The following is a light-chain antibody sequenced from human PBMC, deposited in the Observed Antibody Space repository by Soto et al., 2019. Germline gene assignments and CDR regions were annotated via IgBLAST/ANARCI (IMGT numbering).Light chain of an antibody. Sequence: DIQMTQSPSTLSASVGDRVTITCRASQRISSWLAWYQQKPGKAPNLLIYDASSLESGVPSRFSGSGSGTEFTLTISSLQPDDFATYYCQQYNTYSAFGQGTKVDI. J-gene: IGKJ1*01. CDR1: QRISSW. CDR3: QQYNTYSA. CDR2: DAS. V-gene: IGKV1-5*01.